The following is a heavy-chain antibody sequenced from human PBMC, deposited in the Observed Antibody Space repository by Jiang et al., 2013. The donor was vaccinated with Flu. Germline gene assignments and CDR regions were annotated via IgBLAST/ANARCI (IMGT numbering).Heavy chain of an antibody. CDR1: GGSISSYY. J-gene: IGHJ5*02. D-gene: IGHD1-26*01. V-gene: IGHV4-59*08. Sequence: PGLVKPSETLSLTCTVSGGSISSYYWSWIRQPPGKGLEWIGFISYSGSTNYNPSLKSRATISVDTSNNQFSLKLSSVTAADTAVYSCARLADSTDYYSWFDPWGQGTLVTVSS. CDR2: ISYSGST. CDR3: ARLADSTDYYSWFDP.